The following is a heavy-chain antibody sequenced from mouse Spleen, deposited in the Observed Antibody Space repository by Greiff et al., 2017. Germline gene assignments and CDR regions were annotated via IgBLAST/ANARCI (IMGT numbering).Heavy chain of an antibody. V-gene: IGHV5-17*01. J-gene: IGHJ1*03. D-gene: IGHD4-1*02. CDR2: ISSGSSTI. CDR1: GFTFSDYG. CDR3: ARLQLGREGYFDV. Sequence: EVQRVESGGGLVKPGGSLKLSCAASGFTFSDYGMHWVRQAPEKGLEWVAYISSGSSTIYYADTVKGRFTISRDNAKNTLFLQMTSLRSEDTAMYYCARLQLGREGYFDVWGTGTTVTVSS.